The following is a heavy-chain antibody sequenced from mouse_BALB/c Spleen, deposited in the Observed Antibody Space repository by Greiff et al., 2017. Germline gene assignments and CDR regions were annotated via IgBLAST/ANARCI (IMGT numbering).Heavy chain of an antibody. CDR3: ARKYGNYPAWFAY. D-gene: IGHD2-10*02. Sequence: VKLMESGAELVRPGTSVKISCKASGYTFTNYWLGWVKQRPGHGLEWIGDIYPGGGYTNYNEKFKGKATLTADTSSSTAYMQLSSLTSEDSAVYFCARKYGNYPAWFAYWGQGTLVTVSA. CDR2: IYPGGGYT. V-gene: IGHV1-63*02. J-gene: IGHJ3*01. CDR1: GYTFTNYW.